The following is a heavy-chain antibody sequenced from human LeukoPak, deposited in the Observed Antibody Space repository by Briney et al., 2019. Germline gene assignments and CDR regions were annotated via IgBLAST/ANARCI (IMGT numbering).Heavy chain of an antibody. CDR3: ARQNYDSNAYYFGL. V-gene: IGHV4-4*07. D-gene: IGHD3-22*01. CDR2: LYPSGIT. J-gene: IGHJ4*02. Sequence: SETLFLTCSVSGAYISDYPWSWIRQPAGRRLEWIGLLYPSGITFYNPSLESRVTMSVDKSKNQFSLKLSSVTAADTAVYYCARQNYDSNAYYFGLWGQGSLVTVSS. CDR1: GAYISDYP.